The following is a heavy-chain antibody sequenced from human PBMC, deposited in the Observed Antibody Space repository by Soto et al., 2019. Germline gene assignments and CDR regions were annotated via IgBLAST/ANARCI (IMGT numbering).Heavy chain of an antibody. J-gene: IGHJ4*02. V-gene: IGHV4-4*07. D-gene: IGHD3-3*01. CDR3: ARGGMVIIPTATAFDY. Sequence: ERLSLTCPVSGGSISPYYWSGIRQPSGKGLEWIGRIYASGSTNYNSSLKGRVTMSVTTSKNQFSLKLSSVTAADTAVYYCARGGMVIIPTATAFDYWGQGTLVTVYS. CDR2: IYASGST. CDR1: GGSISPYY.